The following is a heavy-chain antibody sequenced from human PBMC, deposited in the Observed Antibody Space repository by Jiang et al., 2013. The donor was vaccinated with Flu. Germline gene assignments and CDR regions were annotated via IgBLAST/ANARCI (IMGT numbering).Heavy chain of an antibody. D-gene: IGHD6-19*01. J-gene: IGHJ6*02. CDR1: GDSVSSNSAA. CDR3: AREKLKQWLVHYYYYYGMDV. Sequence: SGDSVSSNSAAWNWIRQSPSRGLEWLGRTYYRSKWYNDYAVSVKSRITINPDTSKNQFSLQLNSVTPEDTAVYYCAREKLKQWLVHYYYYYGMDVWGQGTTVTVSS. V-gene: IGHV6-1*01. CDR2: TYYRSKWYN.